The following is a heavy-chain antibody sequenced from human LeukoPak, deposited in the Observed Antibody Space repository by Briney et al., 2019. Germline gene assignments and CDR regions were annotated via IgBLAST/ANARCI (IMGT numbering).Heavy chain of an antibody. Sequence: ETLSLTCAVYGGSFSGYYWSWIRQPPGKGLEWIGEINHSGSTNYNPSLKSRVTISVDTSKNQFSLKLSSVTAADTAVYYCARGTYYYDSSGYYSLYYYYYGMDVWGQGATVTVSS. J-gene: IGHJ6*02. CDR3: ARGTYYYDSSGYYSLYYYYYGMDV. D-gene: IGHD3-22*01. CDR2: INHSGST. CDR1: GGSFSGYY. V-gene: IGHV4-34*01.